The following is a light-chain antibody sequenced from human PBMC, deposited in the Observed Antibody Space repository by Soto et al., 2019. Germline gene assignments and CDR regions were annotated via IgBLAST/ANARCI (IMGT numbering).Light chain of an antibody. CDR2: VNSEGSH. V-gene: IGLV4-69*01. Sequence: QSVLTQSPSASASLGASVKLTCTLSSGHSNYAIARHQQQPGKGPRYLMKVNSEGSHSKGDGIPDRFSGSSSGTERYLTISSLQSEDEADYYCQTWGTGFHVLFGGGTKLTVL. CDR1: SGHSNYA. CDR3: QTWGTGFHVL. J-gene: IGLJ2*01.